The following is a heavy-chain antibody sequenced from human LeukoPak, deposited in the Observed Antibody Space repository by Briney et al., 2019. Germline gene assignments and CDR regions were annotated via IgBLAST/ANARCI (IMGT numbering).Heavy chain of an antibody. V-gene: IGHV4-34*01. CDR3: ARGRYSYGSYNWFDP. J-gene: IGHJ5*02. CDR2: INHSGST. D-gene: IGHD5-18*01. Sequence: SETLSLTCAVYGGSFSGYYWSWIRQPPGKGLEWIGEINHSGSTNYNPSLKSRVTISVDTSKNQFYLKLSSVTAADTAVYYCARGRYSYGSYNWFDPWGQGTLVTVSS. CDR1: GGSFSGYY.